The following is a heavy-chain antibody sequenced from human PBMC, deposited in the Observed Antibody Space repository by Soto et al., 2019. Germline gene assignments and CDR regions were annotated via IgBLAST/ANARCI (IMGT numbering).Heavy chain of an antibody. CDR1: GYTFTGYY. D-gene: IGHD6-19*01. Sequence: QVQLVQSGAEVKKPGASVKVSCKASGYTFTGYYIHWVRQAPGQGLEWMGWVNPNSGGTNYAQKFQGWVTMTRDTSISTAYMELSRLRSDDTAVYYCVTSRVSIAVAGETEYYFDYWGQGTLVTASS. CDR3: VTSRVSIAVAGETEYYFDY. V-gene: IGHV1-2*04. J-gene: IGHJ4*02. CDR2: VNPNSGGT.